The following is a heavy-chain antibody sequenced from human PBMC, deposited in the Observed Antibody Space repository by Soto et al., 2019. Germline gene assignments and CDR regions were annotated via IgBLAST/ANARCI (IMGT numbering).Heavy chain of an antibody. V-gene: IGHV1-69*01. CDR3: ARSQGSSTSLEIYYYLYYGMDV. D-gene: IGHD2-2*01. Sequence: QVQLVQSGAEVKKPGSSVKVSCKASGGTFGSYAISWVRQAPGQGLEWMGGIIPIPGTANYAQKFQGRVTIAADESTSTAYMELSSLRSEDTAVYYCARSQGSSTSLEIYYYLYYGMDVWGQGPTVTVSS. CDR1: GGTFGSYA. CDR2: IIPIPGTA. J-gene: IGHJ6*02.